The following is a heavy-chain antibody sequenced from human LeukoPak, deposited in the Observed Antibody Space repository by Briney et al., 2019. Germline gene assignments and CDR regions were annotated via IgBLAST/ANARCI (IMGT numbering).Heavy chain of an antibody. V-gene: IGHV3-23*01. D-gene: IGHD6-13*01. CDR1: GFTFSGYG. CDR2: ISGSGGST. CDR3: AKDESIAAAGMDY. Sequence: GGTQRLSCAASGFTFSGYGMSWVRQAPGKGLEWVSAISGSGGSTYYADSVKGRFTISRDNSKNTLYLQMNSLRAEDTAVYNCAKDESIAAAGMDYWGQGTLVTVSS. J-gene: IGHJ4*02.